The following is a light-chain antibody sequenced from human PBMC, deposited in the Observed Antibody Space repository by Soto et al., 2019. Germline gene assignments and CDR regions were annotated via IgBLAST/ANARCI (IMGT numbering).Light chain of an antibody. V-gene: IGKV1-39*01. CDR2: AAS. Sequence: DIQMTQSPSSLSASVGDRVTITCRASQNMSSYLNWYQQKPETAPKLLIYAASGLQSGVPSRFSASGSGTDFTLTISSLQPEDFAIYYCQQSYNTPITFGQGTRLDI. CDR1: QNMSSY. CDR3: QQSYNTPIT. J-gene: IGKJ5*01.